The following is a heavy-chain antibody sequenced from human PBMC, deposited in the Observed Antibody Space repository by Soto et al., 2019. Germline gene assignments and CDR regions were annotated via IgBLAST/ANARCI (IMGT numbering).Heavy chain of an antibody. V-gene: IGHV3-23*01. CDR3: AKPPTTKTTYNWYLDL. J-gene: IGHJ2*01. CDR2: ISGSGDRT. Sequence: EVQLLESGGGLIQPGGSLRLSCEGSGFTFRNYVMAWFRQAPGKGLEWVSGISGSGDRTFYADSVEGRFTVSRDNSKNTLYLQMNSLRAEDTALYCCAKPPTTKTTYNWYLDLWGGGTLVTVSS. CDR1: GFTFRNYV. D-gene: IGHD4-4*01.